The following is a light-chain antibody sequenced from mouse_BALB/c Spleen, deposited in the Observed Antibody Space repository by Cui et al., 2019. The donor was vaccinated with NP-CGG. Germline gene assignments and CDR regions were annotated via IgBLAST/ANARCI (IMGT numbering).Light chain of an antibody. J-gene: IGLJ1*01. CDR1: TGAVTTSNY. V-gene: IGLV1*01. CDR2: GTN. Sequence: QPVLTQESALTTSPGKTVTLTCRSSTGAVTTSNYANWVQEKPDHLFTGLMGGTNNRAPGVPARFSGSLIGDKAALTITGAQTEDEAIYFCALWYSNHWVFGGGTKLTVL. CDR3: ALWYSNHWV.